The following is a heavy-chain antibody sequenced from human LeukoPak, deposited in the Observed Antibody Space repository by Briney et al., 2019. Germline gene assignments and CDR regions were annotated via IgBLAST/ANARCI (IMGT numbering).Heavy chain of an antibody. Sequence: SGGSLRLSCAASGFTFSSYAMSWVRQAPGKGLEWVGRIKSKTDGGTTDYAAPVKGRFTISRDDSKNTLYLQMNSLKTEDTAVYYCEPGSGSYLVWGQGTLVTVSS. D-gene: IGHD3-10*01. V-gene: IGHV3-15*01. J-gene: IGHJ4*02. CDR3: EPGSGSYLV. CDR1: GFTFSSYA. CDR2: IKSKTDGGTT.